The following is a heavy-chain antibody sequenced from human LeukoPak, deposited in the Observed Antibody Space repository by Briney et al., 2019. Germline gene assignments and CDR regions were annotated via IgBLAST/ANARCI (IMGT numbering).Heavy chain of an antibody. D-gene: IGHD2-15*01. CDR3: AKNGDRGAYCTGGTCYPYFYYYVDV. V-gene: IGHV3-23*01. CDR2: ISSTGGTT. CDR1: GITFSSYG. J-gene: IGHJ6*03. Sequence: GGSLRLTCAASGITFSSYGMSWVRQAPGKGLEWVSSISSTGGTTYYADSVKGRFTISRDNSKNTLYLQMNGLRAEDTAIYYCAKNGDRGAYCTGGTCYPYFYYYVDVWGKGTTVTI.